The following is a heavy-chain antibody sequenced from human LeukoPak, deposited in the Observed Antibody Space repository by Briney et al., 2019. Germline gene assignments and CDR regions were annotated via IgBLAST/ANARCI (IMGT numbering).Heavy chain of an antibody. D-gene: IGHD3-3*01. CDR1: GGSTSSGDYY. Sequence: SQTLSLTCTVSGGSTSSGDYYWSWIRQLPGKGLEWIGYIYYSGSTYYNPPLKSRVTISVDTSKNQFSLKLNSVTAADTAVYYCATITFSSGWSASYAFDVWGQGTMVSVSS. CDR3: ATITFSSGWSASYAFDV. CDR2: IYYSGST. V-gene: IGHV4-31*03. J-gene: IGHJ3*01.